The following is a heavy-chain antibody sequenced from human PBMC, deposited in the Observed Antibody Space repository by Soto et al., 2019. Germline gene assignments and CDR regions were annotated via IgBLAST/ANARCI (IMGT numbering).Heavy chain of an antibody. Sequence: EVQLVESWGGIVQPGGSLRLSCAASGFTFSIYWMHWVRQAPGKGPVWVSRIDNAGSSARYADSVKGRFTISRDNAKNTVYLQMNSLRAEDTAVYYCTRVGGSVSGMDVWGQGTTVTVSS. CDR1: GFTFSIYW. D-gene: IGHD1-26*01. CDR2: IDNAGSSA. V-gene: IGHV3-74*01. CDR3: TRVGGSVSGMDV. J-gene: IGHJ6*02.